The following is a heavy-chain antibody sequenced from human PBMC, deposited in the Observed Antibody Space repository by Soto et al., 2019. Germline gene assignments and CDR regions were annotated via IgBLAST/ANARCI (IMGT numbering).Heavy chain of an antibody. V-gene: IGHV3-48*01. J-gene: IGHJ4*02. CDR3: AREMNSYSGTRTDY. D-gene: IGHD1-26*01. CDR1: GFTFSSYS. CDR2: ISSSSSTI. Sequence: EVQLVESGGGLVQPGGSLRLSCAASGFTFSSYSMNWVRQAPGKGLEWVSYISSSSSTIYYADSVKGRFTISRDNAKNSLYLQMNSLRAEDTAVYYCAREMNSYSGTRTDYWGQGTLVTVSS.